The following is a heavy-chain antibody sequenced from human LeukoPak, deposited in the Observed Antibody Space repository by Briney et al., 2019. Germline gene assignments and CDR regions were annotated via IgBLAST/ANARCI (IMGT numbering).Heavy chain of an antibody. V-gene: IGHV1-8*03. CDR3: ARGGDYVWGSYRSKGAFDI. Sequence: ASVKVSCKASGYTFTSYDINWVRQATGQGLEWMGWMNPNSGNTGYAQKFQGRVTITRNTSISTAYMELSSLRSEDTAVYYCARGGDYVWGSYRSKGAFDIWGQGTMVTVSS. CDR1: GYTFTSYD. CDR2: MNPNSGNT. D-gene: IGHD3-16*02. J-gene: IGHJ3*02.